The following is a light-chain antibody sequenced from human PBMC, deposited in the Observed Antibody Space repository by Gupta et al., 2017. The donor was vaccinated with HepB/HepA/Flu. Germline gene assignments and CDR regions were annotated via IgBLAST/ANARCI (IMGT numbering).Light chain of an antibody. CDR3: MQSVQAPLT. Sequence: EIVMTQSPLSLPVTPGEPACISCRSSQSLLHSNAYNYLDWYLQKPGQSPQLLIYLGSNRASGIPDRFSGSGSGTDFTLKISRVEAEDVGVYYCMQSVQAPLTFGQGTRLEIK. CDR2: LGS. J-gene: IGKJ5*01. V-gene: IGKV2-28*01. CDR1: QSLLHSNAYNY.